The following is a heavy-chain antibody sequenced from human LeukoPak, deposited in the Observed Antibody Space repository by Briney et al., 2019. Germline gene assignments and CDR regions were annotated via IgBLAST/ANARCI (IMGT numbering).Heavy chain of an antibody. CDR3: AKLPQKITHDYEDY. J-gene: IGHJ4*02. D-gene: IGHD4-17*01. CDR2: ISGSGGST. CDR1: GFTFSSYA. Sequence: HPGGSLRLSCAASGFTFSSYAMSWVRQAPGKGLEWVSAISGSGGSTYYADSVKGRFTISRDISKNTLYLQMNSLRAEDTAVYYCAKLPQKITHDYEDYWGQGTLVTVSS. V-gene: IGHV3-23*01.